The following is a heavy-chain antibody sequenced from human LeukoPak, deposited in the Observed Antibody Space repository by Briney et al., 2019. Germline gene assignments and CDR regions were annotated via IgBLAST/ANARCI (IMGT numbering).Heavy chain of an antibody. CDR2: FDPEDGET. Sequence: ASVKVSCKVSGYTLTELSMHWVRQAPGKGLEWMGGFDPEDGETIYAQEFQGRVTMTEDTSTDTAYMELSSLRSEDTAVYYCAREAKTYYYDSSGYGAFDIWGQGTMVTVSS. CDR3: AREAKTYYYDSSGYGAFDI. CDR1: GYTLTELS. D-gene: IGHD3-22*01. J-gene: IGHJ3*02. V-gene: IGHV1-24*01.